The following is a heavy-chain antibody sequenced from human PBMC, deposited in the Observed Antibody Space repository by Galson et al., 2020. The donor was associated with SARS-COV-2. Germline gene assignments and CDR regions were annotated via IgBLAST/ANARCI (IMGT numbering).Heavy chain of an antibody. CDR2: ISYDGSNK. CDR1: GFTFIIYA. CDR3: AREGGSYYDYMDV. D-gene: IGHD5-12*01. V-gene: IGHV3-30*09. J-gene: IGHJ6*03. Sequence: GESLKISCAASGFTFIIYAMHWVRQAPGKGLEWVAVISYDGSNKYYADSVKGRFAISRDNSKNTLYLQMNRLSAEDTAVYYCAREGGSYYDYMDVWGKGTTVTISS.